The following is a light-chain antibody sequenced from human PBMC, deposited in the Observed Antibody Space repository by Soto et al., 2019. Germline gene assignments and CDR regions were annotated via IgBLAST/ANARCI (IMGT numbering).Light chain of an antibody. CDR3: QQRSNWTPEVT. V-gene: IGKV3-11*01. CDR2: DAS. CDR1: QSVSTY. J-gene: IGKJ5*01. Sequence: EIVLTQSPATLSLSPGERATLSCRASQSVSTYLAWYQQKVGQAPRLLIYDASNRATGIPARFSGSGSRTDLTLTISSLEPEAFAVYYCQQRSNWTPEVTFGQGTRLEIK.